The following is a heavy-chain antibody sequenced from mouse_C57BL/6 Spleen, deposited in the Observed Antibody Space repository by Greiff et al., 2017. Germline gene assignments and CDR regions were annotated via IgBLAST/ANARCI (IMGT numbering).Heavy chain of an antibody. Sequence: EVQLQESGAELVRPGASVKLSCTASGFNIKDDYMHWVKQRPEQGLEWIGWIDPENGDTEYASKFQGKGTITADTSSNTAYLQLSSLTSEDTAVYYCTSLTTVVATGKMDYWGQGTSVTVSS. D-gene: IGHD1-1*01. J-gene: IGHJ4*01. CDR1: GFNIKDDY. CDR2: IDPENGDT. V-gene: IGHV14-4*01. CDR3: TSLTTVVATGKMDY.